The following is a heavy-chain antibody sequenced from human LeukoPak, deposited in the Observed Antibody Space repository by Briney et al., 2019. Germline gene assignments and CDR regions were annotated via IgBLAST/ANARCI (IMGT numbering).Heavy chain of an antibody. CDR3: ARREPLINIAVAGTGYYYGMDV. D-gene: IGHD6-19*01. V-gene: IGHV1-18*01. Sequence: GASVKVSCKASGYTFTSYGISWVRQAPGQGLEWMGWISAYNGNTNYAQKLQGRVTMTTDTSTSTAYMELRSLRSDDTAVYYCARREPLINIAVAGTGYYYGMDVWGQGTTVTVSS. CDR1: GYTFTSYG. J-gene: IGHJ6*02. CDR2: ISAYNGNT.